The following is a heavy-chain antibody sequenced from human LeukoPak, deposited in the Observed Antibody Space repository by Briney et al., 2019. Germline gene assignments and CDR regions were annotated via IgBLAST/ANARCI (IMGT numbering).Heavy chain of an antibody. CDR3: ARTPRGEFSDY. CDR1: GGSISTSNYY. D-gene: IGHD3-16*01. V-gene: IGHV4-61*05. CDR2: IYYSGST. Sequence: SETLSLTCTVSGGSISTSNYYWGWIRQPPGKGLEWIGYIYYSGSTNYNPSLKSRVTISADTSNNQFSLKLISVTAADTAVYYCARTPRGEFSDYWGQGTLVTVSS. J-gene: IGHJ4*02.